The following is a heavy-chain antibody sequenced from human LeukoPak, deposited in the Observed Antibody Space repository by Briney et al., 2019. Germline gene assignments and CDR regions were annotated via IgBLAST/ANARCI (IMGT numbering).Heavy chain of an antibody. CDR1: GFTFSSYA. D-gene: IGHD3-10*01. V-gene: IGHV3-23*01. CDR3: AKDHPMVRGVINAFDI. Sequence: GGSLRLSCAASGFTFSSYAMSWVRQAPGEGLEWVSAISGSGGSTYYADSVKGRFTISRDNSKNTLYLQMNSLRAEDTAVYYCAKDHPMVRGVINAFDIWGQGTMVTVSS. J-gene: IGHJ3*02. CDR2: ISGSGGST.